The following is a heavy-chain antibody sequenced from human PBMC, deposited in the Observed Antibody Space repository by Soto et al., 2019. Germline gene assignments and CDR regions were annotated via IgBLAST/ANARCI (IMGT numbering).Heavy chain of an antibody. D-gene: IGHD3-22*01. Sequence: KASETLSLTCTVSGGSISGHHWSWFRQTPGKGPEWIGYIYSSGSTNYNSSLKSRVTMSIDTSKNQFSLKLSSVTAADSAVYFCARYSSEGSDYCQQDYWGQGTLVTVSS. CDR3: ARYSSEGSDYCQQDY. CDR1: GGSISGHH. V-gene: IGHV4-59*11. CDR2: IYSSGST. J-gene: IGHJ4*02.